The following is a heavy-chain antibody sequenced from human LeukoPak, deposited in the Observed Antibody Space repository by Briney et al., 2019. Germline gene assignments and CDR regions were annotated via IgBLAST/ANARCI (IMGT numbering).Heavy chain of an antibody. J-gene: IGHJ6*02. CDR3: ARVMSGSYPYYYYGMDV. D-gene: IGHD1-26*01. CDR1: GGTFISYA. Sequence: SVKVSCKASGGTFISYAISWARQAPGQGLEWMGGIIPIFGTANYAQKFQGRVTITADESTSTAYMELSSLRSEDTAVYYCARVMSGSYPYYYYGMDVWGQGTTVTVSS. V-gene: IGHV1-69*13. CDR2: IIPIFGTA.